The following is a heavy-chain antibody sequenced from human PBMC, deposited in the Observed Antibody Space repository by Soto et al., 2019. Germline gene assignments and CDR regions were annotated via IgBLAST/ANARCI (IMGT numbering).Heavy chain of an antibody. CDR3: TTEWLVQADDAFDI. J-gene: IGHJ3*02. D-gene: IGHD6-19*01. CDR1: GFTFSNAW. CDR2: IKSKTDGGTT. V-gene: IGHV3-15*01. Sequence: PGGSLRLSCAASGFTFSNAWMSWVRQAPGKGLEWVGRIKSKTDGGTTDYAAPVKGRFTISRDDSKNTLYLQMNSLKTEDTAVYYCTTEWLVQADDAFDIWGQGTMVTVSS.